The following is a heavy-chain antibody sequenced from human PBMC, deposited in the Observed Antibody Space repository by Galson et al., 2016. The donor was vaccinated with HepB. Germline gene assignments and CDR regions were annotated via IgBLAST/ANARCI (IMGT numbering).Heavy chain of an antibody. CDR1: GYIFTDYW. V-gene: IGHV5-10-1*01. D-gene: IGHD6-6*01. CDR2: IDPSDSYT. Sequence: QSGAEVKKTGESLRISCQGSGYIFTDYWISWVRQMPGKGLEWMGRIDPSDSYTNYSPSFQGHVTISADKSISTAYLQLNSLKASDTAMYYCASLHGPSTAIVWGQGTLVIVSS. CDR3: ASLHGPSTAIV. J-gene: IGHJ4*02.